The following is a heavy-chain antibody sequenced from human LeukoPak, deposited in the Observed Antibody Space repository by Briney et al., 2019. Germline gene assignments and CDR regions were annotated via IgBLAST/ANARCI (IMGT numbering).Heavy chain of an antibody. CDR2: IYPGDSDT. Sequence: GESLKISCKGSGYSFTSYWIGWVRQMPGKGLECMGIIYPGDSDTRYSPSFQGQVTISADKSISTAYLQWSSLKASDTFFFQAEDGIRDGYYYFDYWGQGTLVTVSS. V-gene: IGHV5-51*01. J-gene: IGHJ4*02. CDR1: GYSFTSYW. CDR3: EDGIRDGYYYFDY. D-gene: IGHD5-24*01.